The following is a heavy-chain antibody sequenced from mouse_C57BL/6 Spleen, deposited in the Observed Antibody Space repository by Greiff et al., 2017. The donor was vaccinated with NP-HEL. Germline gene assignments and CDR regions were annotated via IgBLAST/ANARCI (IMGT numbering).Heavy chain of an antibody. V-gene: IGHV1-39*01. CDR2: INPNYGTT. Sequence: EVQLQESGPELVKPGASVKISCKASGYSFTDYHMNWVKQSNGKSLEWIGVINPNYGTTSYNQKFKGKATLTVDQSSSTAYMQLNSLTSEDSAVYYCARWYYGSRYFDCWGKGTTLTVSS. CDR3: ARWYYGSRYFDC. CDR1: GYSFTDYH. J-gene: IGHJ2*01. D-gene: IGHD1-1*01.